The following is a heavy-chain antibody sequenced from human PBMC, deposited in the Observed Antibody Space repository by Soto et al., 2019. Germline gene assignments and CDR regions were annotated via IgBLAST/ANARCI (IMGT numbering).Heavy chain of an antibody. CDR2: ISSSSSTI. V-gene: IGHV3-48*02. CDR3: ARDGKRGYSYGYPGGNWFDP. J-gene: IGHJ5*02. D-gene: IGHD5-18*01. Sequence: GSLRLSCAASGFTFRRYSVSWVRQAPGKGLEWVSYISSSSSTIYYADSVKGRFTISRDNAKNSLYLQMNSLRDEETAVYYCARDGKRGYSYGYPGGNWFDPWGQGTLVTVSS. CDR1: GFTFRRYS.